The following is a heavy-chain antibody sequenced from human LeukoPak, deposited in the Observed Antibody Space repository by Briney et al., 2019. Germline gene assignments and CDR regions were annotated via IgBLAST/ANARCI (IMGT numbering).Heavy chain of an antibody. CDR3: ARSGWRLDWFDP. Sequence: SETLSLTCTVSGGSISSYYWSWIRQPPGKGLEWIGYIYTSGSTNYNPSLKSRVTISVDTSKNQFSLKLSSVTAADMAVYYCARSGWRLDWFDPWGQGTLVTVSS. CDR1: GGSISSYY. V-gene: IGHV4-4*09. CDR2: IYTSGST. J-gene: IGHJ5*02. D-gene: IGHD3-16*01.